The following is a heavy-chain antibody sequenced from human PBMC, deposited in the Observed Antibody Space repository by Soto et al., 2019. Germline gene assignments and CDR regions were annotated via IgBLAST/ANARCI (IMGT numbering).Heavy chain of an antibody. V-gene: IGHV4-31*02. CDR3: ARDLMSAVPAATYYYYYGMDV. J-gene: IGHJ6*02. D-gene: IGHD2-2*01. CDR2: IYYSGST. Sequence: IRQHPGKGLEWIGYIYYSGSTYYNPSLKSRVTISVDTSKNQFSLKLSSVTAADTAVYYCARDLMSAVPAATYYYYYGMDVWGQGTTVTVSS.